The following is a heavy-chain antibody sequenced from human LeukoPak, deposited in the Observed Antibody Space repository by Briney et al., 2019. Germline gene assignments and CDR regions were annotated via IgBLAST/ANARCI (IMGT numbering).Heavy chain of an antibody. J-gene: IGHJ6*03. V-gene: IGHV4-59*12. Sequence: SETLSLTCTVSGASISSYYWSWIRQHPGKGLEWIGYISYSGSTNYNPSLKSRVTISVDTSKNQFSLKLSSVTAADTAVYYCARDNYGSGSYFDRYYYYYMDVWGKGTTVTVSS. D-gene: IGHD3-10*01. CDR1: GASISSYY. CDR2: ISYSGST. CDR3: ARDNYGSGSYFDRYYYYYMDV.